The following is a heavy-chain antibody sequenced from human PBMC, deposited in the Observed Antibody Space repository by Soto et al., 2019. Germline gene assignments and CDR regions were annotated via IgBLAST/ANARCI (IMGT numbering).Heavy chain of an antibody. CDR3: AKEVGELSPMGYYGMDV. D-gene: IGHD3-16*02. CDR1: GFTFDDYT. J-gene: IGHJ6*02. Sequence: GGSLRLSCAASGFTFDDYTMHWVRQAPGKGLEWVSPISWDGGSTYYADSVRGRFTISRDNSKNSLYLQMNSLRTEDTALYYCAKEVGELSPMGYYGMDVWGQGTTVTVSS. CDR2: ISWDGGST. V-gene: IGHV3-43*01.